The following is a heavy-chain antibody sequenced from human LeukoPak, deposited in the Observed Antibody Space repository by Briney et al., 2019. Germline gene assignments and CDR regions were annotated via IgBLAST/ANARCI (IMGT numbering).Heavy chain of an antibody. CDR1: GYTFTSYG. J-gene: IGHJ5*02. D-gene: IGHD3-10*01. CDR2: ISAYNGNT. Sequence: ASVKVSCKASGYTFTSYGISWVRQAPGQGLEWMGWISAYNGNTNYAQKLQGRVTMTTDTSTSTAYMELRSLRSDDTAVYYCARGVTMVRGVISSGSDPWGQGTLVTVSS. CDR3: ARGVTMVRGVISSGSDP. V-gene: IGHV1-18*01.